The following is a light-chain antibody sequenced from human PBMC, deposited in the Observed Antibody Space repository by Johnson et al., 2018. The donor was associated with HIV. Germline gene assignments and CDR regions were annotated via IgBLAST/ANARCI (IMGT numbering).Light chain of an antibody. V-gene: IGLV1-51*01. CDR1: SSNIGNNY. J-gene: IGLJ1*01. CDR3: GTWDNSLSGCYV. Sequence: QSVLTQPPSVSAAPGQKVTISCSGSSSNIGNNYVSWYQQLPGTAPKLLIYDNNKRPSGIPARFSGSKSGTSATLDITGLQTGDEADYYCGTWDNSLSGCYVFGSGTKVTVL. CDR2: DNN.